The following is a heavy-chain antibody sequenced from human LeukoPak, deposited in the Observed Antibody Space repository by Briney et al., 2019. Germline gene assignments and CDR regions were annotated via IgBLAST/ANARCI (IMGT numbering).Heavy chain of an antibody. CDR3: ARYTSVTFDY. CDR2: TYFRSKWYN. D-gene: IGHD5-18*01. CDR1: GDSVSTNTAA. Sequence: PSQTLSLTCAISGDSVSTNTAAWNWIRRSPSRGLEWLGRTYFRSKWYNDYALSVKSRITINPDTSKNQFSLHLNSVTPEDTAVYYCARYTSVTFDYWGQGTLVTVSS. J-gene: IGHJ4*02. V-gene: IGHV6-1*01.